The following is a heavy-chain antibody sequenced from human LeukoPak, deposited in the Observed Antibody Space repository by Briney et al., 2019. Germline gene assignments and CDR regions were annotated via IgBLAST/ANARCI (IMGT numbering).Heavy chain of an antibody. D-gene: IGHD3-3*01. Sequence: SGGSLRLSCAASGFTFSSYWMNWVRQAPGKGLEGVASIKQDGSEEYYVDSVKGRFTISRDNAKNSLYLQMNSLRAEDTAVYYCARDRTSYYDFWSGRDLGYWGQGTLVTVSS. CDR3: ARDRTSYYDFWSGRDLGY. CDR2: IKQDGSEE. V-gene: IGHV3-7*01. CDR1: GFTFSSYW. J-gene: IGHJ4*02.